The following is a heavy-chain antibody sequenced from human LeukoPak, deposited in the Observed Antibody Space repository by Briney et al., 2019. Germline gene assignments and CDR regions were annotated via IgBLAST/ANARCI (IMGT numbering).Heavy chain of an antibody. Sequence: SETLSLTCTVSNVSISSGSHYWNWIGQPAGKGLEWIGRIYAGGRSNYNPSLRSRVTISVDTSKNQFSLRLSSVTATDTGVYYCASDHSGWLGLGYWGQGTLVSVSS. CDR2: IYAGGRS. J-gene: IGHJ4*02. V-gene: IGHV4-61*02. D-gene: IGHD6-19*01. CDR3: ASDHSGWLGLGY. CDR1: NVSISSGSHY.